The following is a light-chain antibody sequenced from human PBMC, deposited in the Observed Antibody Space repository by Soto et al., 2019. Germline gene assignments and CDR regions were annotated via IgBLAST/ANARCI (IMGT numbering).Light chain of an antibody. J-gene: IGKJ4*01. V-gene: IGKV3-15*01. Sequence: IVLTQYPGTLSLSPGERATLSCRASQSVSGNLAWYQQKPGQAPRLLIYGASTRATGIPARFSGSGSGTEFTLTISSLQSEDFAVYYCQQYNNWPLTFCGGTKVDIK. CDR1: QSVSGN. CDR2: GAS. CDR3: QQYNNWPLT.